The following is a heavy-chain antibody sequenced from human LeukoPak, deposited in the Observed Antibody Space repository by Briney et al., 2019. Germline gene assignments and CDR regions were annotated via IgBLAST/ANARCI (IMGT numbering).Heavy chain of an antibody. Sequence: GGSLRLSCATSGSTFSSYNMNWVRQAPGKGLEWVANIKQDGSEKYYVDSVKGRFTISRDNAKNSLYLQMNSLRAEDTAVYYCARDGITMIVVETHYWGQGTLVTVSS. D-gene: IGHD3-22*01. V-gene: IGHV3-7*01. CDR1: GSTFSSYN. CDR3: ARDGITMIVVETHY. CDR2: IKQDGSEK. J-gene: IGHJ4*02.